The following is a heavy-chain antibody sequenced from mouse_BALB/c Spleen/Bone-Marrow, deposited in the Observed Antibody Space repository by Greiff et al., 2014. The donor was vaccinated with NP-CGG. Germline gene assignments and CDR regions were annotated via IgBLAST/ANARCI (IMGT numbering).Heavy chain of an antibody. CDR1: GFTFSSYT. Sequence: EVMLVESGGGLVQPGGSLQLSCAASGFTFSSYTMSWVRQTPEKRLEWVAYISNGGGSTYYPDTVKGRFTISRDNAKNTLYLQMSSLKSEDTAMYYCARRAGAYWGQGTLVTVSA. CDR2: ISNGGGST. V-gene: IGHV5-12-2*01. CDR3: ARRAGAY. J-gene: IGHJ3*01. D-gene: IGHD3-3*01.